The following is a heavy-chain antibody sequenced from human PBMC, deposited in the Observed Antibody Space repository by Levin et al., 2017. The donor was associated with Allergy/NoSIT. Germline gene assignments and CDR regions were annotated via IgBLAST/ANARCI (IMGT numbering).Heavy chain of an antibody. D-gene: IGHD3-10*01. CDR3: ARVSGSVVRGVLSKGYNWFDP. CDR1: GFTVSSNY. J-gene: IGHJ5*02. Sequence: GVSLRLSCAASGFTVSSNYMSWVRQAPGKGLEWVSVIYSGGSTYYADSVKGRFTISRDNSKNTLYLQMNSLRAEDTAVYYCARVSGSVVRGVLSKGYNWFDPWGQGTLVTVSS. V-gene: IGHV3-66*02. CDR2: IYSGGST.